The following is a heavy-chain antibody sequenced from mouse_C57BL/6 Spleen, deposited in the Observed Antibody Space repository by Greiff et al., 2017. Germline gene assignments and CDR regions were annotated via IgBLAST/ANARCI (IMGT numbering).Heavy chain of an antibody. CDR3: TYGYDNFAY. CDR1: GYTFTDYE. V-gene: IGHV1-15*01. D-gene: IGHD2-2*01. J-gene: IGHJ3*01. Sequence: QVQLKESGAELVRPGASVTLSCKASGYTFTDYEMHWVKQTPVHGLEWIGAIDPETGGTAYNQKFKGKAILTADKSSSTAYMELRSLTSEDSAVYYCTYGYDNFAYWGQGTLVTVSA. CDR2: IDPETGGT.